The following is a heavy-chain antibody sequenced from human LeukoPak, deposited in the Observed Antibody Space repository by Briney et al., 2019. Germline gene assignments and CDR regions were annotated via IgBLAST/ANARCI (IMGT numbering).Heavy chain of an antibody. D-gene: IGHD2-8*02. V-gene: IGHV4-34*01. CDR3: ARDTGTVYY. CDR1: GESFSGYF. CDR2: INNSGTT. Sequence: SETLSLTCAVYGESFSGYFWNWIRQAPGKGLEWIGEINNSGTTNYNPSLKSRVTISVDTSKNQFSLKVNSVTAADTAVYYCARDTGTVYYWGQGTLVTVSS. J-gene: IGHJ4*02.